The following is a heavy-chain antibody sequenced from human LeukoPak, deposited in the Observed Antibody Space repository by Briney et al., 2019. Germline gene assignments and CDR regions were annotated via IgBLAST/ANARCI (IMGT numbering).Heavy chain of an antibody. CDR1: GGCFSGYY. CDR3: ARGHLSNWFDP. V-gene: IGHV4-34*01. CDR2: INHSGST. J-gene: IGHJ5*02. Sequence: SETLSLTCAVYGGCFSGYYWSWIRQPPGKGLEGIGEINHSGSTNYNPSLKSRVTISVDTSKNQFSLKLSSVTAADTAVYYCARGHLSNWFDPWGQGTLVTVSS.